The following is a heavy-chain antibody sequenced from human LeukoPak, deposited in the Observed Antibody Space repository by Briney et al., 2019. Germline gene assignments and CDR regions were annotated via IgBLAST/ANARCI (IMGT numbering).Heavy chain of an antibody. Sequence: GGSLRLSCAASGFTVSSNYMSWVRQAPGKGLEWVSVIYSGGSTYYADSVKGRFTISRDNSKNTLHLQMNSLRADDTAVYYCARDSPTVGGYGMDVCGQGTTVTVSS. CDR1: GFTVSSNY. CDR2: IYSGGST. V-gene: IGHV3-53*01. D-gene: IGHD1-26*01. CDR3: ARDSPTVGGYGMDV. J-gene: IGHJ6*02.